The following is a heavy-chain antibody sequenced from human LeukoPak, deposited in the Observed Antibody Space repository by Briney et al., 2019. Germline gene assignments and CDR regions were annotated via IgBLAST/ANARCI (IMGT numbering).Heavy chain of an antibody. CDR3: ARGSYYGSGSLDNFDY. J-gene: IGHJ4*02. V-gene: IGHV3-20*04. CDR2: INWNGGST. CDR1: GFTFDDYG. Sequence: GGSLRLSCAASGFTFDDYGMSWVRQAPGKGLEWVSGINWNGGSTGYADSVKGRFTISRDDAKNSLYLQMNSLRAEDTALYYCARGSYYGSGSLDNFDYWGQGTLVTVSS. D-gene: IGHD3-10*01.